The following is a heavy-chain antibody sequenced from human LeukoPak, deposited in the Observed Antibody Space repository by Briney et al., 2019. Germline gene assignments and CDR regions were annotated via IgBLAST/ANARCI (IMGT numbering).Heavy chain of an antibody. CDR2: IYYSGGT. V-gene: IGHV4-39*01. D-gene: IGHD6-13*01. J-gene: IGHJ4*02. CDR3: ARHGDRIAAAGYFDY. Sequence: PSETLSLTCTVSGGSISSSSYYWGWIRQPPGKGLEWIGSIYYSGGTYYNPSLKSRVTISVDTSKNQFSLKLSSVTAADTAVYYCARHGDRIAAAGYFDYWGQGTLVTVSS. CDR1: GGSISSSSYY.